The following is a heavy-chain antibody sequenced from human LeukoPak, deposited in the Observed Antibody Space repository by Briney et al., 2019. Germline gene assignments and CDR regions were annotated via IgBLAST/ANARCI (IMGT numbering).Heavy chain of an antibody. CDR2: IYHSGST. CDR3: ARAAEPAAIVGRFAP. V-gene: IGHV4-38-2*02. J-gene: IGHJ5*02. D-gene: IGHD2-2*01. Sequence: SETLSLTCTVSGYSISSGYYWGWIRPPPGKGLEWIGSIYHSGSTYYNPSLKSRVTISVDTSKNQFSLKLSSVTAADTAVYYCARAAEPAAIVGRFAPWGQGTLVTVSS. CDR1: GYSISSGYY.